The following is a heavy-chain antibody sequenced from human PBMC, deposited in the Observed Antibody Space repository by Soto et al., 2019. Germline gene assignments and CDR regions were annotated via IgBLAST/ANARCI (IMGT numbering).Heavy chain of an antibody. V-gene: IGHV3-15*07. D-gene: IGHD2-2*02. CDR2: VKSKTVGGTT. J-gene: IGHJ4*01. Sequence: EVHLVESGGGLVKPGGSLRLSCAASGFIFSTAWINWVRQAPGKGLEWVGRVKSKTVGGTTDFAAPVKGRFAISRDDSKHMVYLEMNSLNMEDTAISYCTTHSYTTNTIVRFDYWGHGTLVTVSS. CDR3: TTHSYTTNTIVRFDY. CDR1: GFIFSTAW.